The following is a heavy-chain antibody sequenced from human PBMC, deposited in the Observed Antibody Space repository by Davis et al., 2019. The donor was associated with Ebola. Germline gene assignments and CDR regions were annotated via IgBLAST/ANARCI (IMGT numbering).Heavy chain of an antibody. CDR3: ASSRTVTPDYYYGMDV. CDR1: GFTFSSYS. V-gene: IGHV3-21*01. Sequence: PGGSLRLSCAASGFTFSSYSMNWVRQAPGKGLGWVSSISSSSSYIYYADSVKGRFTISRDNAKNSLYLQMNSLRAEDTAVYYCASSRTVTPDYYYGMDVWGQGTTVTVSS. J-gene: IGHJ6*02. CDR2: ISSSSSYI. D-gene: IGHD4-17*01.